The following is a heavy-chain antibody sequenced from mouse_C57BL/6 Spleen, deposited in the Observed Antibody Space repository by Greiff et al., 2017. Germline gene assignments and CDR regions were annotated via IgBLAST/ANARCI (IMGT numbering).Heavy chain of an antibody. D-gene: IGHD1-1*01. J-gene: IGHJ2*01. CDR3: ARWGYYGSSPALDY. CDR2: IDPGDGGT. CDR1: GYAFSSYW. Sequence: QVQLVQPGPELVKPGASVKMSCKASGYAFSSYWMNWVKQRPGRGLEWIGRIDPGDGGTNYNGKFKGKATLTVDKSSSTAYRQLSSLTSEDSAVYFCARWGYYGSSPALDYWGQGTTVTVSS. V-gene: IGHV1-82*01.